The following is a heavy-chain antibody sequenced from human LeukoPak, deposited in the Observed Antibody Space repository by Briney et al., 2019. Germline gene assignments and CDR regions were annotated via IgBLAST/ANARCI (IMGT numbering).Heavy chain of an antibody. CDR2: ISGSGDST. J-gene: IGHJ3*02. Sequence: PGGSLRLSCAASGFTFSSYGMSWVHQAPGKGLEWVSAISGSGDSTYYADSVKGRFTISRDNSKNTLYLQMNSLRAEDTAVYYCAKDYYASGDAFDIWGQGTMVIVSS. D-gene: IGHD3-10*01. V-gene: IGHV3-23*01. CDR3: AKDYYASGDAFDI. CDR1: GFTFSSYG.